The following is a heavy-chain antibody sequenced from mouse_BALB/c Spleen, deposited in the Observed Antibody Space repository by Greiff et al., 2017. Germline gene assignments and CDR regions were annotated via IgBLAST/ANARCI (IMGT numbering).Heavy chain of an antibody. V-gene: IGHV1-15*01. D-gene: IGHD2-1*01. J-gene: IGHJ3*01. Sequence: VKLQESGAELVRPGASVTLSCKASGYTFTDYEMHWVKQTPVHGLEWIGAIDPETGGTAYNQKFKGKATLTADKSSSTAYMELRSLTSEDSAVYYCTKANGNLFAYWGQGTLVTVSA. CDR3: TKANGNLFAY. CDR1: GYTFTDYE. CDR2: IDPETGGT.